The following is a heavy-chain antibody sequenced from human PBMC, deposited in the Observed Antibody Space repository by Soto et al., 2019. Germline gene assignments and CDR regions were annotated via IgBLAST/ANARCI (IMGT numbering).Heavy chain of an antibody. D-gene: IGHD2-2*01. CDR3: VRKYPGTRPFDY. CDR1: GFTFNSYA. CDR2: IGTDGNR. Sequence: GGSLRLSCAASGFTFNSYALHCVRQAPGKGLARVSAIGTDGNRYYANSVKVRFTISRDNSRTTLYLQMNSLRVEDTALYYCVRKYPGTRPFDYWGQGTLVTVSS. J-gene: IGHJ4*01. V-gene: IGHV3-23*01.